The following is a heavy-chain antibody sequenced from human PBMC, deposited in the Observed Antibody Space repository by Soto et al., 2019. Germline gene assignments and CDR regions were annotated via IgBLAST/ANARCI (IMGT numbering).Heavy chain of an antibody. CDR1: GDSVSSSRVA. CDR2: TYYRSKWID. D-gene: IGHD2-15*01. CDR3: ARSLADSTYSGY. Sequence: SQTLSLTCVIAGDSVSSSRVAWNWIRQSPSRGLEWLGRTYYRSKWIDDYAVSVRSRITINPDTSKNQFSLQMNSVTPEDTALYFCARSLADSTYSGYSGQGTLVTVSS. V-gene: IGHV6-1*01. J-gene: IGHJ4*02.